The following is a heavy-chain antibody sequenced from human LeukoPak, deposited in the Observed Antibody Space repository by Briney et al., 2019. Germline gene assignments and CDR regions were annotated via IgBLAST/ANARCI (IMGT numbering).Heavy chain of an antibody. J-gene: IGHJ5*02. CDR1: GGSITSYY. CDR3: ARAPPGYCSGGSCYRWFDP. V-gene: IGHV4-59*01. Sequence: SETLSLTCTVSGGSITSYYWSWVRQPPGKGLEWIVYIYYSGSANYNPPLKSRVTISVDTSKNQSSLKLSSVPAAATAMSYCARAPPGYCSGGSCYRWFDPWGQGTLVTVSS. CDR2: IYYSGSA. D-gene: IGHD2-15*01.